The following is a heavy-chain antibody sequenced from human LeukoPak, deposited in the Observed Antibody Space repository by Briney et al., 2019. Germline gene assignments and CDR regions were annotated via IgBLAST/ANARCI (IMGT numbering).Heavy chain of an antibody. Sequence: TSETLSLTCTVSGGSISSYYWSWIRQPPGKGLEWIGYIYYSGSTNYNPSLKSRVTISVDTSKNQFSLKLSSVTAADTAVYYCARAVGYCSSTSCHAGLGVWFDPWGQGTLVTVSS. CDR3: ARAVGYCSSTSCHAGLGVWFDP. CDR1: GGSISSYY. V-gene: IGHV4-59*01. D-gene: IGHD2-2*01. J-gene: IGHJ5*02. CDR2: IYYSGST.